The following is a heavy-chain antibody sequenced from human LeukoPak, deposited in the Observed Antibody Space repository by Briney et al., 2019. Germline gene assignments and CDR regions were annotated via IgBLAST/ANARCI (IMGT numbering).Heavy chain of an antibody. D-gene: IGHD3-9*01. CDR3: ARDGEVRYFDWLSQPNWFDP. Sequence: GASVKVSCKASGYTFTSYGISWVRQAPGQGLDWMGWISAYNGNTNYAQKLQGRVTMTTDTSTSTAYMELRSLRSDDTAGYYCARDGEVRYFDWLSQPNWFDPWGQGTLVTVSS. J-gene: IGHJ5*02. CDR2: ISAYNGNT. V-gene: IGHV1-18*04. CDR1: GYTFTSYG.